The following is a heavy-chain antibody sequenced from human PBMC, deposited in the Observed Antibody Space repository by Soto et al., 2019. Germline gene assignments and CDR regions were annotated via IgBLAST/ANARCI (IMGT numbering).Heavy chain of an antibody. CDR3: ARNRLLTPPVY. CDR1: GGSISNSSFY. V-gene: IGHV4-39*01. D-gene: IGHD1-26*01. J-gene: IGHJ4*02. Sequence: QLQLQESGPGLVKPSETLSLTCTVSGGSISNSSFYWGWIRQPPGKGLEWIGSIYYSGSTYYNPSLKSRVTISVDTSKNQFSLKLNSVTAADTAVYYCARNRLLTPPVYWGQGTLVTVSS. CDR2: IYYSGST.